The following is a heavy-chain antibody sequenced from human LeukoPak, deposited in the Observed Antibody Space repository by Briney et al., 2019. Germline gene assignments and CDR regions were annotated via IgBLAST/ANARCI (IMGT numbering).Heavy chain of an antibody. CDR2: INPNSGGT. V-gene: IGHV1-2*06. CDR1: GYTFTGYY. CDR3: ASLLPRARSGYDNGWAWVRNSAFDI. Sequence: ASVKVSCKASGYTFTGYYMHWVRQAPGQGLEWMGRINPNSGGTNYAQKFQGRVTMTRDTSISTAYMELSRLRSDDTAVYYCASLLPRARSGYDNGWAWVRNSAFDIWGQGTMVTVSS. D-gene: IGHD5-12*01. J-gene: IGHJ3*02.